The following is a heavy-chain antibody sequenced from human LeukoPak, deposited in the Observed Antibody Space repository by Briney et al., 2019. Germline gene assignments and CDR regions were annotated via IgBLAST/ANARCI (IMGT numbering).Heavy chain of an antibody. CDR3: ARGVGAIHY. CDR1: GFTFSNYW. V-gene: IGHV3-74*01. J-gene: IGHJ4*02. CDR2: INTDGSST. D-gene: IGHD1-26*01. Sequence: GGSLRLSCEASGFTFSNYWMNWVRQGPGKGLVWGSCINTDGSSTSYADSVKGRFTISRDNGKNTLYMQMNSLRAEDTAVYYCARGVGAIHYWGQGTLVTVSS.